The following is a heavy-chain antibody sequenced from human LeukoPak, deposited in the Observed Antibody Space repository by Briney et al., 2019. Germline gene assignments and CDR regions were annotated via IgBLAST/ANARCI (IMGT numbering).Heavy chain of an antibody. CDR2: INPNSGGT. Sequence: ASVKVSCKASGYTFTGYYMHWVRLAPGQGIEWMGWINPNSGGTNYAQKFQGRVTMTRDTSISTAYMELSRLRSDDTAVYYCIAAATVDYWGQGTLVTVSS. D-gene: IGHD6-13*01. CDR1: GYTFTGYY. J-gene: IGHJ4*02. V-gene: IGHV1-2*02. CDR3: IAAATVDY.